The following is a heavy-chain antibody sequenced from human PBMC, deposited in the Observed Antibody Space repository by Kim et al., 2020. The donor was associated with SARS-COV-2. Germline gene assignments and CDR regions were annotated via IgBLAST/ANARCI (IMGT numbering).Heavy chain of an antibody. CDR1: GFTFSSYW. CDR3: ARFYDSSGSFDY. D-gene: IGHD3-22*01. V-gene: IGHV3-7*01. CDR2: IRQDGSEK. Sequence: GGSLRLSCAASGFTFSSYWMNWVRQAPGKGLEWVANIRQDGSEKYYVDSVKGRFTISRDNAKKTLYLQMSSLRAEDTAVYYCARFYDSSGSFDYWGQGTLVIVSS. J-gene: IGHJ4*02.